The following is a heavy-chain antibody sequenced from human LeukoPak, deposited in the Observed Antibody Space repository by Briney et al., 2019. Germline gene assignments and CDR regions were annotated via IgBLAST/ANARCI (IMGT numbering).Heavy chain of an antibody. V-gene: IGHV1-2*02. CDR1: GYTFTGYY. Sequence: ASVKVSCKASGYTFTGYYMHWVRQAPGQGLEWMGWINPNSGGTNYAQKFQGRVTMTRDTSISTAYMELSRLRAEDTAVYYCARDTTAMAPTWWFDPWGQGTLVTVSS. CDR3: ARDTTAMAPTWWFDP. CDR2: INPNSGGT. D-gene: IGHD5-18*01. J-gene: IGHJ5*02.